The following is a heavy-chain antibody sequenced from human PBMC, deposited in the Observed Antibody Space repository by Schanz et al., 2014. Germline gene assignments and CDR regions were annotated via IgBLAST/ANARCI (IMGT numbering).Heavy chain of an antibody. D-gene: IGHD2-2*02. CDR1: GYTFSSNA. V-gene: IGHV3-23*04. CDR3: AKHLYQYNYYGMDV. Sequence: VQLVESGGGLVQPGGSLRLSCAASGYTFSSNAMSWVRQAPGKGLEWVSTISGSGGSTYYADSVKGRFTISRDNSKNPLSRQLNSLRADDTAVYYCAKHLYQYNYYGMDVWGQGTTVTVSS. CDR2: ISGSGGST. J-gene: IGHJ6*02.